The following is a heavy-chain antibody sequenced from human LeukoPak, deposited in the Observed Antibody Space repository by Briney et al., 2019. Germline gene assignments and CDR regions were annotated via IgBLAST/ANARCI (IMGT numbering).Heavy chain of an antibody. D-gene: IGHD5-12*01. J-gene: IGHJ1*01. Sequence: SETLSLTCTVSGGSISSNSYYWGWIRQPPGKGLEWIGSIYYSGSTYYNPSLKSRVTASMDTSKNQFSLKLSSVTAADKAMYYCARSSEATVAPIKRYLENWGQGTLVTVSS. V-gene: IGHV4-39*01. CDR1: GGSISSNSYY. CDR3: ARSSEATVAPIKRYLEN. CDR2: IYYSGST.